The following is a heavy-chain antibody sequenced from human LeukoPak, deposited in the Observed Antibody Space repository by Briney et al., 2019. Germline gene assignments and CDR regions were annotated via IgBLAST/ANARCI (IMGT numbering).Heavy chain of an antibody. Sequence: PGGSLRLSCAVSGITLSNYGMSWVRQAPGKGLGWVAGISDSGGSTNYADSVKGRFTISRDKPKNTLYLQMNSLRAEDTAVYFCAKRGVVIRVILVGFHKEAYYFESWGQGALVTVSS. D-gene: IGHD3-22*01. CDR2: ISDSGGST. V-gene: IGHV3-23*01. CDR3: AKRGVVIRVILVGFHKEAYYFES. CDR1: GITLSNYG. J-gene: IGHJ4*02.